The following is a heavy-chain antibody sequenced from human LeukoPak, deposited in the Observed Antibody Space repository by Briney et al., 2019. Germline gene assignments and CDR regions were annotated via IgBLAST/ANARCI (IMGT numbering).Heavy chain of an antibody. CDR2: IYSSGST. D-gene: IGHD6-19*01. CDR1: GGSISNNY. V-gene: IGHV4-4*07. J-gene: IGHJ5*02. Sequence: PSGTLSLTCTVSGGSISNNYWTWIRQPAGKGLEYIGRIYSSGSTHYNPSLKSRVTMSVDTSKNQFSLKLTSVTVADTALYYCARDRGFSSGHGGWFDPWGQGTLVTVSS. CDR3: ARDRGFSSGHGGWFDP.